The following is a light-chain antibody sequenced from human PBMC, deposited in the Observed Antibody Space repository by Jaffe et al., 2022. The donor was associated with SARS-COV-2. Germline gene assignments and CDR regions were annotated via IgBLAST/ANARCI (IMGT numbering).Light chain of an antibody. CDR3: QQFGGSTFT. V-gene: IGKV3-20*01. J-gene: IGKJ2*01. CDR1: QSISSTS. CDR2: GVS. Sequence: EIVLTQSPGTLSLSPGEGATLSCRASQSISSTSLAWYQQKPGQAPRLLIYGVSNRATGIPDRFSGSGSGTDFTLTIRRLEPEDFAVYYCQQFGGSTFTFGQGTKLDIK.